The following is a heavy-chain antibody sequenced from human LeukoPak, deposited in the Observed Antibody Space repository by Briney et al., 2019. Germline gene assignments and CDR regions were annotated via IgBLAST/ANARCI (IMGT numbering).Heavy chain of an antibody. CDR1: GGSISSYY. V-gene: IGHV4-59*08. J-gene: IGHJ4*02. CDR2: IYYSGST. D-gene: IGHD6-19*01. CDR3: ARQFHGGKAVAVLDY. Sequence: PSETLSLTCTVSGGSISSYYWSWIRQPPGKGLEWIGYIYYSGSTKYNPSLKSRVTISVDMSKNQFSLKLSSVTAADTAVYYCARQFHGGKAVAVLDYWGQGTLVTVSS.